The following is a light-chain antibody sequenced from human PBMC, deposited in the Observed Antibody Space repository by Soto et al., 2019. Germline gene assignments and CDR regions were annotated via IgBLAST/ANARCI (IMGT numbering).Light chain of an antibody. Sequence: DIQMTQSPSSLSASVGDRVTIACQASPDIRNYLNWYQQKPGKATKILIYDASTLETGFPSRFSGRGSGTDFAFSISSLQPEDIVTDDCLQFHNLPTFGGGTKVDIK. J-gene: IGKJ4*01. CDR3: LQFHNLPT. V-gene: IGKV1-33*01. CDR1: PDIRNY. CDR2: DAS.